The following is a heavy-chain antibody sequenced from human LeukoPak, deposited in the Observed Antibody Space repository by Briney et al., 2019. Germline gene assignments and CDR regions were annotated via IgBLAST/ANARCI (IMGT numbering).Heavy chain of an antibody. CDR1: GYTFTSYY. J-gene: IGHJ4*02. D-gene: IGHD6-13*01. CDR3: ARDRQQLVLEEGYYFDY. V-gene: IGHV1-46*01. Sequence: ASVKVSCKASGYTFTSYYMHWVRQAPGQGLEWMGIINPSGGSTSYAQKFQGRVTMTRDTSTSTVYMELSSLRSEDTAVYYCARDRQQLVLEEGYYFDYWGQGTLVTVSS. CDR2: INPSGGST.